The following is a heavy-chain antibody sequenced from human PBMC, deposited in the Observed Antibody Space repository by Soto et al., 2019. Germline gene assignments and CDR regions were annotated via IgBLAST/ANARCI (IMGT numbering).Heavy chain of an antibody. CDR1: GGTFSSYA. CDR2: IIPIFGTA. V-gene: IGHV1-69*01. D-gene: IGHD2-8*01. CDR3: ATDSTSPSCTTLSCPRGGWFDP. Sequence: QVQLVQSGAEVKKPGSSVKVSCKASGGTFSSYAISWVRQAPGQGLEWMGGIIPIFGTANYAQKFQGRVTITADESTSTAYMELSSLRSEDTAVYYCATDSTSPSCTTLSCPRGGWFDPWGQGTLLTVSS. J-gene: IGHJ5*02.